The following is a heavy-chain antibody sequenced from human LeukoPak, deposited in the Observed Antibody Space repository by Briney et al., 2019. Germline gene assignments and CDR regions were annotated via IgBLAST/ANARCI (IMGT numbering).Heavy chain of an antibody. CDR1: GFTFSNYA. CDR3: ARRIIGTSPDY. Sequence: GGSLRLSCAASGFTFSNYAMSWVRQAPGKGLEWVSAISGSGGSTYYADSVKGRFTISRDNPKNRLFLQMNSLRAEDTAVYYCARRIIGTSPDYWGQGTLVTVSP. CDR2: ISGSGGST. J-gene: IGHJ4*02. V-gene: IGHV3-23*01. D-gene: IGHD1-20*01.